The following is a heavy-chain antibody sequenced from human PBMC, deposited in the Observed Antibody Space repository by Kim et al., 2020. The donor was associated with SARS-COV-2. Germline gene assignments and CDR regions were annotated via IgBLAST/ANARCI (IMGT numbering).Heavy chain of an antibody. CDR3: ARGGRDEDY. CDR1: GFTFSSYW. V-gene: IGHV3-7*01. D-gene: IGHD3-10*01. Sequence: GSLRLSCAGSGFTFSSYWMSWVRQAPGKGLEWVANIKQDGSEKNYVDSVKGRFTISRDNAKNSLYLQMNGLRADDTAVYYCARGGRDEDYWGQGTLVTVSS. CDR2: IKQDGSEK. J-gene: IGHJ4*02.